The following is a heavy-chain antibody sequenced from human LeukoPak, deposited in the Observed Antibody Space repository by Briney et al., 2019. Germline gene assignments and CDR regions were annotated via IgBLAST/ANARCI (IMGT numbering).Heavy chain of an antibody. CDR1: GFTFGDYA. V-gene: IGHV3-49*04. CDR3: TRETTPYYDFWSGSGYYFDY. D-gene: IGHD3-3*01. J-gene: IGHJ4*02. Sequence: PGRSLSLSCTASGFTFGDYAMSWVRQAPGKGLEWVGFIRSKAYGGITEYAASVKGRFTISRDDSKSIAYLQMNSLKTEDTAVYYCTRETTPYYDFWSGSGYYFDYWGQGTLVTVSS. CDR2: IRSKAYGGIT.